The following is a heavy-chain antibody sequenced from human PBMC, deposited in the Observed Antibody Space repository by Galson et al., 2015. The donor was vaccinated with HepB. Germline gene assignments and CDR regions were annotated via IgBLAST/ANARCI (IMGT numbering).Heavy chain of an antibody. CDR2: ISYDGSNK. V-gene: IGHV3-30*18. Sequence: SLRLSCAASGFTFSSYGMHWVRQAPGKGLEWVAVISYDGSNKYYADSVKGRFTISRDNSKNTLYLQMNSLRAEDTAVYYCAKASGSQTGTKVKQPFDYWGQGTLVTVSS. CDR1: GFTFSSYG. J-gene: IGHJ4*02. D-gene: IGHD1-7*01. CDR3: AKASGSQTGTKVKQPFDY.